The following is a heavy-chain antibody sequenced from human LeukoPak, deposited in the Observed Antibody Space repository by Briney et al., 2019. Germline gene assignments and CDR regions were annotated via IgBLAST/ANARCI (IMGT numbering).Heavy chain of an antibody. CDR1: GGTFSSYA. D-gene: IGHD5-18*01. V-gene: IGHV1-69*04. Sequence: SVKVSCKASGGTFSSYAISWVRQSPGQGLEWMGRIIPIFGIANYAQKFQGRVTITADKSTSTAYMELSSLRSEDTAVYYCARVDTAMPEDYWGQGTLVTVSS. J-gene: IGHJ4*02. CDR2: IIPIFGIA. CDR3: ARVDTAMPEDY.